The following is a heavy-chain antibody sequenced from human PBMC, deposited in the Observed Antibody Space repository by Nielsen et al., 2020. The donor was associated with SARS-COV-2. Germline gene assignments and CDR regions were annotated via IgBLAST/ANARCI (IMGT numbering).Heavy chain of an antibody. V-gene: IGHV4-34*01. CDR1: GGSFTAYY. CDR2: INHSGDT. CDR3: ARVAPGFPDFDY. Sequence: SETLSLTCAVSGGSFTAYYWSWIRQPPGKGPEWIGEINHSGDTNNNPSLRSRVAVSRDTSKNQFSLKLSSVTAADTAVYYCARVAPGFPDFDYWGLGTLVTVSS. J-gene: IGHJ4*02. D-gene: IGHD3-3*01.